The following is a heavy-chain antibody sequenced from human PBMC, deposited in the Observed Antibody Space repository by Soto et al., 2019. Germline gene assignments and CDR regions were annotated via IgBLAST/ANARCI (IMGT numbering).Heavy chain of an antibody. CDR3: ARASRIGGGDY. V-gene: IGHV3-53*02. CDR2: IYSGGGT. D-gene: IGHD3-16*01. J-gene: IGHJ4*02. Sequence: EVQLVETGGGLIEPGGSLRLSCAVSGLSVGTNYMSWVRQAPGKGLEWVALIYSGGGTYYADSVKGRFTMSRDSSEYTVHLQMNSLRVDDTAVYFCARASRIGGGDYWGQGTLVTVSS. CDR1: GLSVGTNY.